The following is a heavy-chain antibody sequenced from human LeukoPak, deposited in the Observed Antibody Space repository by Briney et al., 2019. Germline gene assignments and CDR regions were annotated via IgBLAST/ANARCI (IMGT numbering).Heavy chain of an antibody. CDR2: ISYDGSNK. CDR1: GFTFSSYA. Sequence: GRSLRLSCAASGFTFSSYAMYWVRQAPGKGLEWVAVISYDGSNKYYADSVKGRFTISRDNSKNTLYLQMNSLRAEDTAVYYCAREGFIVVVPAAPYYFDYWGQGTLVTASS. J-gene: IGHJ4*02. D-gene: IGHD2-2*01. V-gene: IGHV3-30-3*01. CDR3: AREGFIVVVPAAPYYFDY.